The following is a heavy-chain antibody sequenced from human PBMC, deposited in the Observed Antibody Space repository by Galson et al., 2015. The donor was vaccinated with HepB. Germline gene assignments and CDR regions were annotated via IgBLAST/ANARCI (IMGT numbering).Heavy chain of an antibody. D-gene: IGHD2-21*02. Sequence: SVKVSCKASGYSFIDHYIHWVRQAPGQGLEWMGRINPNSGGTNFAQKFQGRVTMTRDTSISTAYMELNTLRSDDTAVYYCARVKVTVFDYWGQGTLVTVSS. J-gene: IGHJ4*02. CDR2: INPNSGGT. V-gene: IGHV1-2*06. CDR1: GYSFIDHY. CDR3: ARVKVTVFDY.